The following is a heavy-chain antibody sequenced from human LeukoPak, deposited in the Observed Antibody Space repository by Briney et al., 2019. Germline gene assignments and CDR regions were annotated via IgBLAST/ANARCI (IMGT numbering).Heavy chain of an antibody. J-gene: IGHJ4*02. CDR1: GGSFSGYY. CDR3: ARAVGATFYFDY. D-gene: IGHD1-26*01. V-gene: IGHV4-34*01. CDR2: INHSGST. Sequence: SETLSLTCAVYGGSFSGYYWSWIRQPPGKGLEWIGEINHSGSTNYNPSLKSRVTISVVTSKNQFSLKLSSVTAADTAVYYCARAVGATFYFDYWGQGTLVTVSS.